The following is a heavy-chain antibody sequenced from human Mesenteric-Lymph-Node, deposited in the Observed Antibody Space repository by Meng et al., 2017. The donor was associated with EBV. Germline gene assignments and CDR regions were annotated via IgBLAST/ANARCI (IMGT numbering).Heavy chain of an antibody. CDR1: GYTFSDYY. CDR3: ARDISGYYHLQG. CDR2: IYPKSGIN. V-gene: IGHV1-2*06. J-gene: IGHJ4*02. Sequence: VQLVQSGAEVTTPGASVKASCKGSGYTFSDYYRHWVRQAPGQGLEWMGRIYPKSGINHNALKFQGRITMTRDTSISTAYMELSGLRSDDTAVYFCARDISGYYHLQGWGQGTLVTVSS. D-gene: IGHD3-3*01.